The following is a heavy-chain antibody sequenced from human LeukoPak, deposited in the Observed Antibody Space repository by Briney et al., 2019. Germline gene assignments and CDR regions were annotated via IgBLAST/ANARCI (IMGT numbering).Heavy chain of an antibody. CDR1: GFTFKSYA. CDR3: ARVDYDSSGYFDAFDI. Sequence: GRSLRLSCAASGFTFKSYAMHWVRQAPGKGLEWVANIKQDGSEKYYVDSVKGRFTISRDNAKNSLYLQMNSLRAEDTAVYYCARVDYDSSGYFDAFDIWGQGTMVTVSS. CDR2: IKQDGSEK. J-gene: IGHJ3*02. V-gene: IGHV3-7*04. D-gene: IGHD3-22*01.